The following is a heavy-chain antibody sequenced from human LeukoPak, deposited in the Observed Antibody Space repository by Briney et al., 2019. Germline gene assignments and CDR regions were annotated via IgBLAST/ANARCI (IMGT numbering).Heavy chain of an antibody. V-gene: IGHV3-48*03. CDR1: GFTFSSYA. CDR3: ARDFGQWELNGGYYFDY. D-gene: IGHD1-26*01. J-gene: IGHJ4*02. Sequence: GGSLRLSCAASGFTFSSYAMNWVRRAPGKGLEWVSYISSSGGTIYYADSVKGRFTISRDNAKNSLYLQMNSLRAEDTAVYYCARDFGQWELNGGYYFDYWGQGTLVTVSS. CDR2: ISSSGGTI.